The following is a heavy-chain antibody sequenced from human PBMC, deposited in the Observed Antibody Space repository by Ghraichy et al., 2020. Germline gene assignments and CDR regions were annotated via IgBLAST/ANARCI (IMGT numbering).Heavy chain of an antibody. CDR3: ARAYTYKWNVRNIDY. CDR2: ISSSSSTI. Sequence: LSLTCAASGFTFSSYSMNWVRQAPGKGLEWVSYISSSSSTIYYADSVKGRFTISRDNAKNSLYLQVNSLRAEDTAVYYCARAYTYKWNVRNIDYWGQGTLVTVSS. J-gene: IGHJ4*02. V-gene: IGHV3-48*04. D-gene: IGHD1-20*01. CDR1: GFTFSSYS.